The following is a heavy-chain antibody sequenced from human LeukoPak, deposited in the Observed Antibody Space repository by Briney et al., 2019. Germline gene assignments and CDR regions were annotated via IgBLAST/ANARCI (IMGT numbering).Heavy chain of an antibody. V-gene: IGHV4-39*01. D-gene: IGHD6-13*01. J-gene: IGHJ4*02. CDR2: IYYRGIT. CDR3: ARRKVAAEIDY. Sequence: SETLSLTCTVSGGSINSGSYYWGWLRQPPGKGLEWIGSIYYRGITYYSPSLKSRVTLFVDTSKNQFSLKLSSVTAADTANCARRKVAAEIDYWGQGTLVTVSS. CDR1: GGSINSGSYY.